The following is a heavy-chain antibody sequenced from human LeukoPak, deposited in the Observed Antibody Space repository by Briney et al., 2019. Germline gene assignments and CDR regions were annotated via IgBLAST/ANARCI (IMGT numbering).Heavy chain of an antibody. CDR3: ARREGAMSFDY. V-gene: IGHV5-51*01. J-gene: IGHJ4*02. CDR1: GYSFISYW. CDR2: IYPGDSDT. D-gene: IGHD1-26*01. Sequence: RGESLKISCKGSGYSFISYWIAWVRQVPGKGPEWMGIIYPGDSDTRYSPSFQGQVTISADKSITTAYLQWSSLKASDTAMYYCARREGAMSFDYWGQGTLVTVSS.